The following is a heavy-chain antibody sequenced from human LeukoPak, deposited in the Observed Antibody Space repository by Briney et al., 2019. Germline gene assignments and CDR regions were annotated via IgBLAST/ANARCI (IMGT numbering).Heavy chain of an antibody. CDR1: GFTFSSYG. J-gene: IGHJ4*02. V-gene: IGHV3-23*01. CDR2: ISASGGST. D-gene: IGHD6-13*01. CDR3: AKASSAGDSSSWNY. Sequence: GGSLRLSCAASGFTFSSYGMSWVRQAPGKGLKWVSDISASGGSTYYADSVKGRFTISRDNSKKTLHLQMNSLRAEDTAIYYCAKASSAGDSSSWNYWGQGILVTVSS.